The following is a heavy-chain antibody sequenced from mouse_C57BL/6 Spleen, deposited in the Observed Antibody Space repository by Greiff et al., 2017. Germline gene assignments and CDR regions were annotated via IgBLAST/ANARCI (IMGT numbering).Heavy chain of an antibody. V-gene: IGHV5-6*02. CDR1: GFTFSSYG. D-gene: IGHD2-10*01. Sequence: DVMLVESGGDLVKPGGSLKLSCAASGFTFSSYGMSWVRQTPDKRLEWVATISSGGSYTYYPDSVKGRFTISRDNAKNTLYLQMSSLKSEDTAMYYCARHGPYYGNPFAYWGQGTLVTVSA. J-gene: IGHJ3*01. CDR2: ISSGGSYT. CDR3: ARHGPYYGNPFAY.